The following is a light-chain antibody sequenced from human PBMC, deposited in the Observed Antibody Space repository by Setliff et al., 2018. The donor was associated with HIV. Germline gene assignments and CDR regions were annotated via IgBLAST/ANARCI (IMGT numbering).Light chain of an antibody. CDR3: QVWDSSSDPNYV. Sequence: SYELAQPASVSVAPGKTARITCGGNNIGVKSVHWYQQKPGQAPVLVVYDDTERPSGIPERFPGSNSGNTATLTISRVEAGDEADYYCQVWDSSSDPNYVFGTGTKSPS. J-gene: IGLJ1*01. V-gene: IGLV3-21*03. CDR2: DDT. CDR1: NIGVKS.